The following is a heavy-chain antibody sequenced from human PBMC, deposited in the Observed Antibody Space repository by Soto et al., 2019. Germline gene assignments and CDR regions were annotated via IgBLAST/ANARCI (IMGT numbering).Heavy chain of an antibody. CDR3: ARHGYDILTGYYQFDY. CDR2: IYHGGST. V-gene: IGHV4-39*01. J-gene: IGHJ4*01. D-gene: IGHD3-9*01. CDR1: GGSIRTMSYY. Sequence: PSETLSLTCTVSGGSIRTMSYYWGWVRQFPGEGLEWIASIYHGGSTFYNPSLQSRVTISIYTSKNQFSLQLSSMTAADTTIYYCARHGYDILTGYYQFDYWG.